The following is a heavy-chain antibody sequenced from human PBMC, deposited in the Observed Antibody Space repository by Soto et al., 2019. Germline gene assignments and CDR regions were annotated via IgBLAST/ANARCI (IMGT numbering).Heavy chain of an antibody. CDR3: VKVSWKGDV. Sequence: EVQLLESGGGLVQPGGSLRLSCAASGFTFSTYAMNWVRQAPGNGLEWVSASSGSGGSIHYADSVKGRFTISRDNSKNTLYLQMNSLRDEDTAVYHCVKVSWKGDVWGQGTTVTVSS. CDR2: SSGSGGSI. J-gene: IGHJ6*02. D-gene: IGHD1-1*01. CDR1: GFTFSTYA. V-gene: IGHV3-23*01.